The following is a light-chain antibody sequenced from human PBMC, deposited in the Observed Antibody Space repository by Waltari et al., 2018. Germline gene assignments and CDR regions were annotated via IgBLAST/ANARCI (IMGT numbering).Light chain of an antibody. J-gene: IGKJ4*01. CDR1: QSVSSY. V-gene: IGKV3-11*01. Sequence: EIVLTQSPATLSLSPGERATLSCRASQSVSSYLAWYQQKPGQAPRLLIYDASNRATGIPARFSGSESGTDFTLTISSLEPEDFAVYYCQQRVTFGGGTKVEIK. CDR3: QQRVT. CDR2: DAS.